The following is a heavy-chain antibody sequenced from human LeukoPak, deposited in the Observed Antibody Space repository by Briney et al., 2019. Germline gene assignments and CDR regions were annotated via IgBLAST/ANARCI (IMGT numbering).Heavy chain of an antibody. D-gene: IGHD3-22*01. CDR1: GYTFTGYY. Sequence: ASVKVSCKASGYTFTGYYMHWVRQAPGQGLEWMGWINPNSGGTNYAQKFQGRVTMTRDTSISTAYMELSRLRSDDTAVYYCARDGRLCLSYYYDGIFDYWGQGTLVTVSS. J-gene: IGHJ4*02. CDR3: ARDGRLCLSYYYDGIFDY. CDR2: INPNSGGT. V-gene: IGHV1-2*02.